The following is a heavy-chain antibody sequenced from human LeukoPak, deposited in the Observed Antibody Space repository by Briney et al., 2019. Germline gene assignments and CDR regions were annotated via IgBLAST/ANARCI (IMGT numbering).Heavy chain of an antibody. Sequence: PGGSLRLSCAASGFTFTDYYMSWIRQAPGKGLEWVSYISISGTTIYYADSVKGRFTFSRDNAENSLYLQMNSLRAEDTAVYYCARTGGLHYGDYVAFDYWGQGTLVTVSS. D-gene: IGHD4-17*01. CDR2: ISISGTTI. J-gene: IGHJ4*02. V-gene: IGHV3-11*01. CDR1: GFTFTDYY. CDR3: ARTGGLHYGDYVAFDY.